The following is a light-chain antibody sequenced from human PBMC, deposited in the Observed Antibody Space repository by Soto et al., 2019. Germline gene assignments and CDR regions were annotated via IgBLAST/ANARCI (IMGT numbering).Light chain of an antibody. CDR3: RSYTSSSTLE. J-gene: IGLJ3*02. Sequence: QSALTQPASVSGSPGQSITISCTGTSSDVGGYNYVSWYQQHPGKAPKLMIYEVSNRPSGVSNRFSGSKSGNTASLTISGLQAEDEADYYCRSYTSSSTLEFGGGTKLPVL. CDR1: SSDVGGYNY. V-gene: IGLV2-14*01. CDR2: EVS.